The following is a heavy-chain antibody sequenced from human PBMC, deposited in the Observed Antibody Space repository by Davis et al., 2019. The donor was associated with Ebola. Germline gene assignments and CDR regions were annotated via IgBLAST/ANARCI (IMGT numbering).Heavy chain of an antibody. D-gene: IGHD4-17*01. Sequence: GESLKISCAASGFTVSSNYMSWVRQAPGKGLEWVSVIYSGGSTYYADSVKGRFTISRDNSKNTLYLQMNSLRAEDTAVYYCAKDVGNLRCRGVCYFDYWGQGTLVTVSS. CDR1: GFTVSSNY. J-gene: IGHJ4*02. CDR2: IYSGGST. CDR3: AKDVGNLRCRGVCYFDY. V-gene: IGHV3-53*01.